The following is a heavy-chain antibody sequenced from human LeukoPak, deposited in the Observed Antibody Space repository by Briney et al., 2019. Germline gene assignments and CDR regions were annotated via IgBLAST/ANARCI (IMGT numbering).Heavy chain of an antibody. CDR2: ISSSGSTI. Sequence: GGSLRLSCAASGFIFSDYYMSWIRQAPGKGLEWVSYISSSGSTIYYADSVKGRFTISRDNAKNSLYLQMNSLRAEDTAVYYCALDQYYYGSGSPDYWGQGTLVTVSS. CDR3: ALDQYYYGSGSPDY. J-gene: IGHJ4*02. CDR1: GFIFSDYY. D-gene: IGHD3-10*01. V-gene: IGHV3-11*01.